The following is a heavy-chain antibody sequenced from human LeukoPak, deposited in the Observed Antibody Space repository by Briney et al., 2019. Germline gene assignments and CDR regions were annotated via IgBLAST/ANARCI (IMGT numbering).Heavy chain of an antibody. J-gene: IGHJ4*02. V-gene: IGHV4-59*01. CDR3: ARVPFCGETVSFDY. D-gene: IGHD4-17*01. CDR1: GGSISSYY. CDR2: IYYSGST. Sequence: SETLSLTCTVSGGSISSYYWSWIRQPPGKGLEWIGYIYYSGSTNYNPSLKSRVTISVDTSKNQFSLKLSSVTAADTAVYYCARVPFCGETVSFDYWGQGTLVTVSS.